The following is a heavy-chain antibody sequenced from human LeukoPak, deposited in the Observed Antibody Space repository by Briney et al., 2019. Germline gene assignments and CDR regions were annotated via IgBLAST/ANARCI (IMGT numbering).Heavy chain of an antibody. CDR1: GGSISSGGYY. CDR2: IYYSGST. Sequence: SETLSLTCTVSGGSISSGGYYWSWIRQHPGKGLEWIGYIYYSGSTYYNPSLKSRVTISVDTSKNQFSLKLSSVTAADTAVYYCARTYYYDSSGIDYWGQGTLVTVSS. J-gene: IGHJ4*02. CDR3: ARTYYYDSSGIDY. V-gene: IGHV4-31*03. D-gene: IGHD3-22*01.